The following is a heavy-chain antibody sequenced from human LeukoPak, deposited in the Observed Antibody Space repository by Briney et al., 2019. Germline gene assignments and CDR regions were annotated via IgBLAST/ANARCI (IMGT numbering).Heavy chain of an antibody. V-gene: IGHV5-51*01. D-gene: IGHD3-22*01. Sequence: GESLEISCKGSGYSFTSYWIGWVRQIPGKGLEWMGIIYPGDSDTRYSPSFQGQVTISADKSISTAYLQWSSLKASDTAMYYCARPRFDYYDSSGYFDYWSEGTLVTVSS. CDR3: ARPRFDYYDSSGYFDY. J-gene: IGHJ4*02. CDR2: IYPGDSDT. CDR1: GYSFTSYW.